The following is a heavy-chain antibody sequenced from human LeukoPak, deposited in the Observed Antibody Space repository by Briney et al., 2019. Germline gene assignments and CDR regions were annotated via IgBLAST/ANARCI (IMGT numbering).Heavy chain of an antibody. CDR2: ISHSGANT. Sequence: GGSLRLSCAASGFTFSDSAMDWVRQAPGKGLEWVSLISHSGANTFYADSVKGRFSVSRDNSKNTMYLQMNSLRAEDTAVYYCTSPAFLGKSPYGLDVWGQGTTVTVSS. D-gene: IGHD3-3*02. CDR3: TSPAFLGKSPYGLDV. J-gene: IGHJ6*02. CDR1: GFTFSDSA. V-gene: IGHV3-23*01.